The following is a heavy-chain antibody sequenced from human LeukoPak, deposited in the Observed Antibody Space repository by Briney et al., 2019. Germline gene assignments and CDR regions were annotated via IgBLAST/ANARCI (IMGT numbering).Heavy chain of an antibody. CDR3: ARVDRALRYYDFWSGKSPNWFDP. CDR1: GGSISSGSYY. V-gene: IGHV4-61*01. D-gene: IGHD3-3*01. Sequence: PSQTLSLTCTVSGGSISSGSYYWSWIRQPPGKGLEWIGYIYYSGSTNYNPSLKSRVTISVDTSKNQFSLRLSSVTAADTAVYYCARVDRALRYYDFWSGKSPNWFDPWGQGTLVTVSS. J-gene: IGHJ5*02. CDR2: IYYSGST.